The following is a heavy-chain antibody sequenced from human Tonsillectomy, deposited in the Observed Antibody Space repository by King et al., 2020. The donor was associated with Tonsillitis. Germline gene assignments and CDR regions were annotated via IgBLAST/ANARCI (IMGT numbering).Heavy chain of an antibody. CDR3: AKGTGTRGLHTFDI. Sequence: VQLVESGGGLVQPGRSLRLSCAASGFTFDDYAMHWVRQAPGKGLEWVSGISWNSDNIDYADSVKGRFTNSRDNAKNSLYLQMNSLRAEDTAVYYCAKGTGTRGLHTFDIWGQGTMVTVSS. J-gene: IGHJ3*02. CDR1: GFTFDDYA. D-gene: IGHD1-1*01. V-gene: IGHV3-9*01. CDR2: ISWNSDNI.